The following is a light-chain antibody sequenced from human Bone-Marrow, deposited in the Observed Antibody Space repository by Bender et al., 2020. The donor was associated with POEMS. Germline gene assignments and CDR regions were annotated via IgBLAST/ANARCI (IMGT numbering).Light chain of an antibody. CDR1: SSDVGGSYNL. CDR2: DVN. CDR3: CSKGGSWTLV. Sequence: QSALTQPASVSGSPGQSITISCTGTSSDVGGSYNLVSWYQQHPGKAPKLLIYDVNKRPSGVPDRFSGSKSGNTASLTISGLQAEDEADYYCCSKGGSWTLVFGGGTKVTVL. J-gene: IGLJ2*01. V-gene: IGLV2-23*02.